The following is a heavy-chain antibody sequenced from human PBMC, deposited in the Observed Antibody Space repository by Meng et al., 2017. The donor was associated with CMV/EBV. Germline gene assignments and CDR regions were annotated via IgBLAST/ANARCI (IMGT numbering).Heavy chain of an antibody. Sequence: KISCAASGFTFSSYWMSWVRQAPGQGLEWMGGIIPIFGTANYAQKFQGRVTITTDESTSTAYMELSSLRSEDTAVYYCAIAAAGFGNWFDPWGQGTLVTVSS. J-gene: IGHJ5*02. CDR1: GFTFSSYW. V-gene: IGHV1-69*05. CDR2: IIPIFGTA. CDR3: AIAAAGFGNWFDP. D-gene: IGHD6-13*01.